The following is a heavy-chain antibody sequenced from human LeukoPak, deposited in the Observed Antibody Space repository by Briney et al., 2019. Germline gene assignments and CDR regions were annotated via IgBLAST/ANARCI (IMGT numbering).Heavy chain of an antibody. CDR2: IYHSGST. D-gene: IGHD4-17*01. J-gene: IGHJ4*02. Sequence: PSGTLSLTCAVSGGSISSSNWWSWVRQPPGKGLEWIGEIYHSGSTNYNPSLKSLVTISLDTSKNQFSLKMNSVTAADTAVYYCARMGNPATVTADYWGQGTLVTVSS. V-gene: IGHV4-4*02. CDR1: GGSISSSNW. CDR3: ARMGNPATVTADY.